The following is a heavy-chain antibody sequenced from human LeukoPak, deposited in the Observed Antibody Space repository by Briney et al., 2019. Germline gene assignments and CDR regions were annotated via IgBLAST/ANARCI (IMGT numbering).Heavy chain of an antibody. J-gene: IGHJ5*02. V-gene: IGHV4-31*03. CDR2: IYYSGST. CDR3: ARDGSGSYNWFDP. Sequence: SETLSLTCTVSGGSISRGGYYWSWIRQHPGKGLEWIGYIYYSGSTYYNPSLKSRVTISVDTSKNQFSLKLSSVTAADTAVYYCARDGSGSYNWFDPWGQGTLVTVSS. CDR1: GGSISRGGYY. D-gene: IGHD3-10*01.